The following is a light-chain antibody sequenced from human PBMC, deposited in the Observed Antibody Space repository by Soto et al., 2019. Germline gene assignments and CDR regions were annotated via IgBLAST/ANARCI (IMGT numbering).Light chain of an antibody. V-gene: IGKV1-5*03. J-gene: IGKJ2*01. CDR3: QPYSVQYT. CDR2: KAS. CDR1: QSISRW. Sequence: DIPMTQSPSALSASVGDRVTITCRASQSISRWLAWYQQKPGKAPKLLIYKASSLEGGDPSRSSGSGSGTDFTLTISSLQPDDSASYYCQPYSVQYTFGQGTKLEI.